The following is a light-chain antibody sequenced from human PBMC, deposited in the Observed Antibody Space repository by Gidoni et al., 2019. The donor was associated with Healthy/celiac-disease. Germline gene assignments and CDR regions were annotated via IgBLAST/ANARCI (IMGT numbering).Light chain of an antibody. CDR3: QQYGSSPLYT. J-gene: IGKJ2*01. CDR2: GAS. Sequence: EIVLTQSPGTLSLSPGERATLSCRASQRVSSSYLAWYQQKPGQAPRLLIYGASSRPTGIPDRFSGSGSGTDFTLTISRLEPEDFAVYYCQQYGSSPLYTFGQGTKLEIK. CDR1: QRVSSSY. V-gene: IGKV3-20*01.